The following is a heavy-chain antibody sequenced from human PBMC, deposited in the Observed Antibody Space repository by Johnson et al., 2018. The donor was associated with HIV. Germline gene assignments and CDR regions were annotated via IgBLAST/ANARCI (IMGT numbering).Heavy chain of an antibody. CDR3: ARAKLGGVFDL. V-gene: IGHV3-13*01. J-gene: IGHJ3*01. Sequence: VQLVESGGGLVQPGGSLRLSCVASGFTFSSYDMHWVRQATGKGLEWVSGIGTAGDTYYPGSVKGRFTISRDNSRNTLYLQMNSLRAEDTAVYYCARAKLGGVFDLWGQGTMVTVSS. CDR2: IGTAGDT. D-gene: IGHD2-8*02. CDR1: GFTFSSYD.